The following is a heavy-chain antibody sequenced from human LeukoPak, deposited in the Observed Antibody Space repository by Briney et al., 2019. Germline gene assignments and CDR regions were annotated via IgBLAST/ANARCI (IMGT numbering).Heavy chain of an antibody. V-gene: IGHV3-30*03. CDR1: GFTFSSYG. CDR3: ARLDSSGYYYHFDY. Sequence: GGSLRLSCAASGFTFSSYGMHWVRQAPGKGLEWVAVISYDGSNKYYADSVKGRFTNSRDNSKNTLYLQMNSLRAEDTAVYYCARLDSSGYYYHFDYWGQGTLVTVSS. D-gene: IGHD3-22*01. J-gene: IGHJ4*02. CDR2: ISYDGSNK.